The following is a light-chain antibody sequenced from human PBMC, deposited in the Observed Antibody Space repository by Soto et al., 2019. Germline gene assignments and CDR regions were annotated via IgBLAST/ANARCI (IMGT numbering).Light chain of an antibody. V-gene: IGKV3-11*01. CDR1: QSVSSY. Sequence: EIVLTQSPATPSLSPGERATLSCRASQSVSSYLAWYQQKPGQAPRLLIYDASNRATGILARFSGSGSGTDFTLTISSLEPEDFAVYYCQQRSNWPPRVTFGGGTKVEIK. CDR3: QQRSNWPPRVT. CDR2: DAS. J-gene: IGKJ4*01.